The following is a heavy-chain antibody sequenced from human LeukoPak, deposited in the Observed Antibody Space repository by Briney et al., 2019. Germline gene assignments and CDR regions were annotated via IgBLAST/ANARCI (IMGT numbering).Heavy chain of an antibody. CDR3: ARAGLWFGELSGAFDI. J-gene: IGHJ3*02. Sequence: TGGSLRLSCAASGFTFSSYDMHWVRQATGKGLEWVSAIGTAGDTYYPGSVKGRFTISRENAKNSLYLQMNSLRAGDTAVYYCARAGLWFGELSGAFDIWGQGTMVTVSS. CDR2: IGTAGDT. D-gene: IGHD3-10*01. V-gene: IGHV3-13*01. CDR1: GFTFSSYD.